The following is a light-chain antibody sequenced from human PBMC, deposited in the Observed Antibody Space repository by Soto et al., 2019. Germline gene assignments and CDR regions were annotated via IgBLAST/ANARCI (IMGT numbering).Light chain of an antibody. J-gene: IGLJ3*02. CDR3: NSYAGGDWV. V-gene: IGLV2-8*01. CDR2: EVS. CDR1: SSDVGRYNY. Sequence: SVLTQPPSASGSLGQSVTIPCTGTSSDVGRYNYVSWYQQHPGKVPKLLIYEVSNRPSGVPDRFSGSKSGNTASLTVSGLQPEDEADYYCNSYAGGDWVFGVGTKVTVL.